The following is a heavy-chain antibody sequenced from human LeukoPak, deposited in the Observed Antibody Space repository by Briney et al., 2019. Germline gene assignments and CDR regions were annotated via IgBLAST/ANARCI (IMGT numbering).Heavy chain of an antibody. V-gene: IGHV3-21*01. CDR2: ISSSSSYI. D-gene: IGHD3-10*01. CDR1: GFTFSSYS. Sequence: TGGSLRLSCAASGFTFSSYSMNWVRQAPGKGLEWVSSISSSSSYIYYADSVKGRFTISRDNAKNSLYLQMNSLRAEDTTVYYCASGVLWFGELSAFDIWGQGTMVTVSS. J-gene: IGHJ3*02. CDR3: ASGVLWFGELSAFDI.